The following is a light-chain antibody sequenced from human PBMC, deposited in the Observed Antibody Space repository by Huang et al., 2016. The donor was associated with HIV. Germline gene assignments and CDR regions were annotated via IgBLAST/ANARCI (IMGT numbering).Light chain of an antibody. CDR1: QSVSSH. J-gene: IGKJ2*01. CDR3: QQRSSWPPT. CDR2: DAS. Sequence: EIVLPQSPATLSLSPGERATLPCRASQSVSSHLAWYQQRPGQAPRLLIYDASTRATGVPGRLSGSGSGTDFTLTIGSLEPDDFAVYYCQQRSSWPPTFGQGTKLEIK. V-gene: IGKV3-11*01.